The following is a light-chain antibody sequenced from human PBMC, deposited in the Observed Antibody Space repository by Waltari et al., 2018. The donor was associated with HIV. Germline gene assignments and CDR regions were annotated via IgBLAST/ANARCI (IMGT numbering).Light chain of an antibody. CDR2: DVT. Sequence: QSALTQPASVSGPPGQSITLPCTGTRRYVGYYNYVSWYQQYPGKAPKLMIYDVTKRPSGVSNRFSGSKSGNTASLTISGLQAEDEADYYCCSYAGSSIYYVFGTGTKVTVL. CDR1: RRYVGYYNY. V-gene: IGLV2-23*02. J-gene: IGLJ1*01. CDR3: CSYAGSSIYYV.